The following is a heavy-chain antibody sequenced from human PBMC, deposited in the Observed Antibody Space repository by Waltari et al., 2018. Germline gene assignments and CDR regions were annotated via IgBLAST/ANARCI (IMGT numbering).Heavy chain of an antibody. CDR2: IYYSGST. Sequence: QVQLQESGPGPVKASETLSLTCTVSGGSISSYYWSWIRQPPGKGLEWIGYIYYSGSTNYNPSLKSRVTISVDTSKNQFSLKLSSVTAADTAVYYCARDRGTVTHYWFDPWGQGTLVTVSS. J-gene: IGHJ5*02. CDR3: ARDRGTVTHYWFDP. V-gene: IGHV4-59*01. CDR1: GGSISSYY. D-gene: IGHD4-4*01.